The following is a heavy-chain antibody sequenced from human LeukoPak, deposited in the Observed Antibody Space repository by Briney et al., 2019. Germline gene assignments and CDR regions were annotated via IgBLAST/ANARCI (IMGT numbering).Heavy chain of an antibody. D-gene: IGHD3-9*01. V-gene: IGHV1-18*01. CDR1: GYTFTSYG. CDR3: ASFDVLTGYPYFDY. J-gene: IGHJ4*02. Sequence: ASVKVSFKASGYTFTSYGISWVRQAPGQGLEWMGWISAYNGNTNYAQNLQGRVTMTTDTSTSTAYMELRSLRSDDTAVYYCASFDVLTGYPYFDYWGQGTLVTVSS. CDR2: ISAYNGNT.